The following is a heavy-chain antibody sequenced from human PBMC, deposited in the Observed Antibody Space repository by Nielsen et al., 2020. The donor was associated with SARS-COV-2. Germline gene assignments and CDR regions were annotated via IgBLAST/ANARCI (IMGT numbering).Heavy chain of an antibody. V-gene: IGHV3-23*01. J-gene: IGHJ5*02. Sequence: SVEGRFTISRDNSKNILYLEMNNLRVEDTAVYHCAKGADYGDYAGWFDPWGQGTLVTVSS. D-gene: IGHD4-17*01. CDR3: AKGADYGDYAGWFDP.